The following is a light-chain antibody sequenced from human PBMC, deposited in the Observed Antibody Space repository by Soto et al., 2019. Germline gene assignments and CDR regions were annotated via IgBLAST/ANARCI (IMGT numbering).Light chain of an antibody. CDR2: GAS. Sequence: EIVLTQSPGTLSLSPGERATLSCRASQSVSSNYLAWYQQKPGQGPRLLIYGASSRATGIPDRFSGSGSGTDFTLTITRLEPEDFAVYYCQQYGSSSWTFGQGTKVEIK. CDR1: QSVSSNY. V-gene: IGKV3-20*01. CDR3: QQYGSSSWT. J-gene: IGKJ1*01.